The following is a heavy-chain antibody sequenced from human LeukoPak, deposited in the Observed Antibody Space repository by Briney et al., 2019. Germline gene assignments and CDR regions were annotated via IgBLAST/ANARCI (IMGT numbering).Heavy chain of an antibody. CDR1: GFTFSSYW. CDR2: INSDGSST. V-gene: IGHV3-74*01. J-gene: IGHJ4*02. D-gene: IGHD3-9*01. CDR3: ARSLRYFDWLPIDY. Sequence: GGFLRLSCAASGFTFSSYWMHWVRQAPGKGLVWVSRINSDGSSTSYADSVKGRFTISRDNAKNTLYLQMNSLRAEDTAVYYCARSLRYFDWLPIDYWGQGTLVTVSS.